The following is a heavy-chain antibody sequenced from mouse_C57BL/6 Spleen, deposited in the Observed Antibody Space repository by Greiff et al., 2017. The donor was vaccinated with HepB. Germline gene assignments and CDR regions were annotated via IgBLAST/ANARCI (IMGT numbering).Heavy chain of an antibody. CDR1: GFTFSSYA. J-gene: IGHJ1*03. D-gene: IGHD1-1*01. V-gene: IGHV5-9-1*02. CDR2: ISSGGDYI. CDR3: TSPAPSYGSSWDFDG. Sequence: EVQLVESGEGLVKPGGSLKLSCAASGFTFSSYAMSWVRQTPEKRLEWVAYISSGGDYIYYADTVKGRYTISRDNARNTLYLQMSSLKTEDTAMYYGTSPAPSYGSSWDFDGWGTGTTVTGAS.